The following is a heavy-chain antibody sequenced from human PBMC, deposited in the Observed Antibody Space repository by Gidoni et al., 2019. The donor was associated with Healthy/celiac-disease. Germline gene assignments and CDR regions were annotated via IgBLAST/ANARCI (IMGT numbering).Heavy chain of an antibody. Sequence: QVQLVESGGGVVQPGRYLRLSCAASGFNFSSYAMHWVRQAPGKGLEGVAVISYDGSNKYYADSVKGRFTISRDNSKNTLYLQMNSLRAEDTAVYYCARDSGRVDIAAAFYGMDVWGQGTTVTVSS. J-gene: IGHJ6*02. D-gene: IGHD6-13*01. CDR1: GFNFSSYA. CDR3: ARDSGRVDIAAAFYGMDV. V-gene: IGHV3-30-3*01. CDR2: ISYDGSNK.